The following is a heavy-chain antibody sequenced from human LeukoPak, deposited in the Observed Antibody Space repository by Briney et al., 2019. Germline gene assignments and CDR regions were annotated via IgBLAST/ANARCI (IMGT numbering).Heavy chain of an antibody. CDR1: GFTFSDYY. CDR2: ISSSGSPI. J-gene: IGHJ4*02. Sequence: GGSLRLSCTTSGFTFSDYYMTWIRQAPGKGLEWVSYISSSGSPIDYADSVKGRFTISRDNAKNSLYLQMNSLRAEDTAVYYCARVFLIVAAGTFDCWGQGTLVTVSS. D-gene: IGHD6-13*01. V-gene: IGHV3-11*01. CDR3: ARVFLIVAAGTFDC.